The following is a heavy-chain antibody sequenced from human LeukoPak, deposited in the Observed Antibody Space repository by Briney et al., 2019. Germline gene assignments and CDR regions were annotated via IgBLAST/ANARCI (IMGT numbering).Heavy chain of an antibody. CDR3: ARCSDSISQVDV. CDR2: ISSSSSYI. J-gene: IGHJ6*04. V-gene: IGHV3-21*01. D-gene: IGHD3-3*02. Sequence: GGSLRLSCAASGFTFSSYSMNWVRQAPGKGLEWVSFISSSSSYIYYADSVKGRFTISRDNAKNSLYLQMNSLRAEDTAVYYCARCSDSISQVDVWGKGTTVTVSS. CDR1: GFTFSSYS.